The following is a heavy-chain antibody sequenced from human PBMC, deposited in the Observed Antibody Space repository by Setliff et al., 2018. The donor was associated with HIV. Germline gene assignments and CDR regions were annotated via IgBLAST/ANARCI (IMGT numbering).Heavy chain of an antibody. Sequence: SETLSLTCAVYGGSFSGYYWSWIRQPPGKGLEWIGEINHSGGTNYNPSLKSRVSISVDTSKNQFSLNVNSVTAPDTAVYYCVRHTRDTSLAHYYYYIDVWGKGTTVTVSS. CDR1: GGSFSGYY. CDR2: INHSGGT. D-gene: IGHD5-18*01. CDR3: VRHTRDTSLAHYYYYIDV. V-gene: IGHV4-34*01. J-gene: IGHJ6*03.